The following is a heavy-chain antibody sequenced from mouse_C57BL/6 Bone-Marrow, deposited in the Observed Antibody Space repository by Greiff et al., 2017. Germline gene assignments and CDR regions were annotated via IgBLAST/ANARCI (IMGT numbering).Heavy chain of an antibody. V-gene: IGHV1-81*01. CDR2: IYPRSGNT. D-gene: IGHD1-1*01. J-gene: IGHJ1*03. Sequence: QVQLQQSGAELARPGASVKLSCKASGYTFTSYGISWVKQRTGQGLEWIGEIYPRSGNTYYNEKFKGKATLTADKSSSTAYMELRSLTSEDSAVYFCAGHHYGSSYGGYFDVWGTGTTVTVSS. CDR3: AGHHYGSSYGGYFDV. CDR1: GYTFTSYG.